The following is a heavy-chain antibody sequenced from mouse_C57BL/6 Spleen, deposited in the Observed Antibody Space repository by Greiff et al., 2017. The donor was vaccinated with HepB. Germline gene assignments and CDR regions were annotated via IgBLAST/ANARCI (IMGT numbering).Heavy chain of an antibody. V-gene: IGHV5-17*01. J-gene: IGHJ4*01. Sequence: DVHLVESGGGLVKPGGSLKLSCAASGFTFSDYGMHWVRQAPEKGLEWVAYISSGSSTIYYADTVKGRFTISRDNAKNTLFLQMTSLRSEDTAMYYCAREGYYGSSFYYAMDYWGQGTSVTVSS. D-gene: IGHD1-1*01. CDR2: ISSGSSTI. CDR1: GFTFSDYG. CDR3: AREGYYGSSFYYAMDY.